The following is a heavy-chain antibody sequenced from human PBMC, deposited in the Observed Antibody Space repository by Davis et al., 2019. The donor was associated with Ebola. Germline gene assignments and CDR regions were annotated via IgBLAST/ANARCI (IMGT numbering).Heavy chain of an antibody. CDR1: GFTFSSYA. J-gene: IGHJ4*02. D-gene: IGHD6-19*01. CDR2: ISYDGSNK. CDR3: ATHSSGWYVFDY. V-gene: IGHV3-30*04. Sequence: GESLKISCAASGFTFSSYAMHWVRQAPGKGLEWVAVISYDGSNKYYADSVKGRFTISRDNSKNTLYLQMNSLRAEDTAVYYCATHSSGWYVFDYWGQGTLVTVSS.